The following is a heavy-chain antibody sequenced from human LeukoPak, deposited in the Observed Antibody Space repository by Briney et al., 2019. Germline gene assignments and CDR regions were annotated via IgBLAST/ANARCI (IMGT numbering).Heavy chain of an antibody. D-gene: IGHD1-26*01. Sequence: GGSLRLSCAASGFTFSSYAMHWVRQAPGEGLEWVAFISYDGSNIYYADSVKGRFTISRDNSKNTLYLQMNSLRAEDTAVYYCARDPYSGSYLHFDYWGQGTLVTLSS. CDR1: GFTFSSYA. J-gene: IGHJ4*02. CDR3: ARDPYSGSYLHFDY. CDR2: ISYDGSNI. V-gene: IGHV3-30-3*01.